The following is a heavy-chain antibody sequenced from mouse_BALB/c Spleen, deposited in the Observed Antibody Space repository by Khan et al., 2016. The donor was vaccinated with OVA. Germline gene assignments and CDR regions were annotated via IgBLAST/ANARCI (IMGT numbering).Heavy chain of an antibody. CDR2: INPGSGNS. V-gene: IGHV1-77*01. J-gene: IGHJ3*01. Sequence: QVQLQQSGAELARPGASVKLSCKASGYTFTDYYIDWVKQRTGQGLEWIGEINPGSGNSYYNEKFKGKATLTADKSSNTAFVQLSSLTSNDSAVYFCAREWGAWFAYWGQGTLVIVSA. CDR1: GYTFTDYY. CDR3: AREWGAWFAY.